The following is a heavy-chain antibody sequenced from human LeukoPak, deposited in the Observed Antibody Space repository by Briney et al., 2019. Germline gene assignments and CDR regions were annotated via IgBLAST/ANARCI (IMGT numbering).Heavy chain of an antibody. CDR3: ARDIHGFAAAGRFDP. V-gene: IGHV1-2*02. CDR2: INPNSGGT. CDR1: GYTFTDYY. Sequence: ASVKVSFKASGYTFTDYYMHWVRQAPGQGLEWMGWINPNSGGTNYAQKFQGRVTITRDTSISTSYIELSRLRSDDTAVYYCARDIHGFAAAGRFDPWGQGTLVTVSS. D-gene: IGHD6-13*01. J-gene: IGHJ5*02.